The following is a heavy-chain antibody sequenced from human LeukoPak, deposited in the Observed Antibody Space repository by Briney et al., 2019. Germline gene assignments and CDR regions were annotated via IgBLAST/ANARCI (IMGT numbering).Heavy chain of an antibody. Sequence: GGSLRLSCAASGFTVSSNYMSWVRQAPGKGLEWVSVIYSGGSTYYADSVKGRFTISRDNSKNTLYLQMNSLGAEDTAVYYCARASSGYSYGHYFDYWGQGTLVTVSS. CDR1: GFTVSSNY. CDR3: ARASSGYSYGHYFDY. CDR2: IYSGGST. J-gene: IGHJ4*02. D-gene: IGHD5-18*01. V-gene: IGHV3-66*02.